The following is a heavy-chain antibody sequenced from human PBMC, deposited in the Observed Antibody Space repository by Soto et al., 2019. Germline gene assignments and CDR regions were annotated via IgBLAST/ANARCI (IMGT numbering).Heavy chain of an antibody. D-gene: IGHD5-18*01. CDR3: AQSDMDTSTATTGFDP. Sequence: QITLKDSGPTLVKPTQTLTLTCTFSGFSLSTYGVGVGWIRRPPGKALEWLALIYWDDDRRDSPSLKSRLTITKDTSNSERALTLTDMEPEDTGTDYCAQSDMDTSTATTGFDPWGQGTLVTVSS. CDR1: GFSLSTYGVG. CDR2: IYWDDDR. J-gene: IGHJ5*02. V-gene: IGHV2-5*02.